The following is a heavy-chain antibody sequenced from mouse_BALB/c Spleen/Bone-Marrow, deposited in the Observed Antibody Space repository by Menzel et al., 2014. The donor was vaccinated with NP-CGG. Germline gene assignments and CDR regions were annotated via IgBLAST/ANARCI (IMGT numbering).Heavy chain of an antibody. V-gene: IGHV14-3*02. Sequence: EVQLQQSGAELVKPGASVKLSCTASGFNIRDTYIHWVKQRPGQGLEWIGRIDPANGNTKYDPKFQGKATTTADTSSNTAYLQLSSLTSEDTAVYYCARRLRSAMDYWGQGTSVTVSS. CDR2: IDPANGNT. J-gene: IGHJ4*01. CDR1: GFNIRDTY. CDR3: ARRLRSAMDY. D-gene: IGHD1-1*01.